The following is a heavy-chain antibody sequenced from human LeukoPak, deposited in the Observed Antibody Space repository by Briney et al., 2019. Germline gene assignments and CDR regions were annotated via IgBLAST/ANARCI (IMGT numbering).Heavy chain of an antibody. Sequence: ASVKVSCKASGYTFTGYYMHWVRQAPGQGLEWMGWINPNSGGTNYAQKFQGRVTMTRDTSISTAYMELSRLRSDDTAVYYCARDPGAAVAGTLYYYMDVWGKGTTVTVSS. V-gene: IGHV1-2*02. CDR3: ARDPGAAVAGTLYYYMDV. D-gene: IGHD6-19*01. CDR2: INPNSGGT. J-gene: IGHJ6*03. CDR1: GYTFTGYY.